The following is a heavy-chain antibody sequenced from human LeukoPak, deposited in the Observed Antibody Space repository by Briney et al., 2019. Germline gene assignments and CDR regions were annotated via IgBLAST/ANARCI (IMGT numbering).Heavy chain of an antibody. CDR1: GYSISNGYY. CDR3: ARDRIGYFDDETSIFDY. D-gene: IGHD3-9*01. Sequence: PSETLSLTCTVSGYSISNGYYWGWVRQSPGKGLEWIGSFHHSGNTYYNPSLKSRVTISVDTSKNQFSLKLSSVTAADTAVYYCARDRIGYFDDETSIFDYWGQGTLVTVSS. V-gene: IGHV4-38-2*02. J-gene: IGHJ4*02. CDR2: FHHSGNT.